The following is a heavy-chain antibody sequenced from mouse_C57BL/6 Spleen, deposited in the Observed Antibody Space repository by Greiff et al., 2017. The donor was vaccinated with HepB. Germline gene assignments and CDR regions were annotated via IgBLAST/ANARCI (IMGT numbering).Heavy chain of an antibody. CDR3: AKADWDDWYFDV. J-gene: IGHJ1*03. D-gene: IGHD4-1*01. CDR2: IHPNSGST. CDR1: GYTFTSYW. Sequence: VKLQQPGAELVKPGASVKLSCKASGYTFTSYWMPWVKQRPGQGLEWIGMIHPNSGSTNYNEKLKSKTTMTDDKSSSTAYMQLSSLTSEDSAVYYCAKADWDDWYFDVWGTGTTVTVSS. V-gene: IGHV1-64*01.